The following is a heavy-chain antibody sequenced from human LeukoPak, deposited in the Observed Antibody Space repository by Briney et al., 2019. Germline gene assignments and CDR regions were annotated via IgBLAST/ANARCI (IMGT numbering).Heavy chain of an antibody. V-gene: IGHV3-7*05. Sequence: GGSLRLSCAASEFTHSNYYMTWVRQAPGKGLEWVANIKQDVSEKFYADSVKGRFTISRDNAKNSLFLQMNSLRAEDTAVYYCARTYYYGSGSYYPFDYWGQGTLVTVSS. CDR3: ARTYYYGSGSYYPFDY. J-gene: IGHJ4*02. D-gene: IGHD3-10*01. CDR1: EFTHSNYY. CDR2: IKQDVSEK.